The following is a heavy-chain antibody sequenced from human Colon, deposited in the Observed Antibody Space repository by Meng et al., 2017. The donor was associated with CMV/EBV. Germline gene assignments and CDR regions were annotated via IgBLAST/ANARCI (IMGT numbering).Heavy chain of an antibody. D-gene: IGHD4-17*01. CDR3: YWMITVTTLGY. CDR1: GFTFANAW. Sequence: GESLKISCAASGFTFANAWMSWVRQAPGKGLEWIGRIRIAADGETTDYAAPVKGRFTSSTDVSKTTLYLQLNTLKTEDTAVYYCYWMITVTTLGYWGQGTLVTVSS. J-gene: IGHJ4*02. CDR2: IRIAADGETT. V-gene: IGHV3-15*01.